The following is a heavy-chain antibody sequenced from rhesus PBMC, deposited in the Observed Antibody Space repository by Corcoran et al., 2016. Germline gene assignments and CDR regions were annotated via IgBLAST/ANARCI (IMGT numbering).Heavy chain of an antibody. CDR1: GGSIRRSYYY. CDR2: ISYSWRT. CDR3: ARPTGLYGGSWNLFDY. D-gene: IGHD6-25*01. Sequence: QVQLQESGPGLVKPSETLSLTCAVSGGSIRRSYYYCSWIRLPPRKGLECIGYISYSWRTSYDPSLKSRVTISRDPSKNQFSLKLSSVTAADTAVYYCARPTGLYGGSWNLFDYWGQGVLVTVSS. V-gene: IGHV4-122*02. J-gene: IGHJ4*01.